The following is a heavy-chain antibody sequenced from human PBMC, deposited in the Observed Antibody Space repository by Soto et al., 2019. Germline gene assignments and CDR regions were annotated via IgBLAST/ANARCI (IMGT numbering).Heavy chain of an antibody. CDR2: IDPSDSYT. J-gene: IGHJ5*02. Sequence: NLGESLKISCKGSGYSFTSYWISWVRQMPGKGLEWMGRIDPSDSYTNYSPSFQGHVTISADKSISTAYLQWSSLKASDTAMYYCARHPSGYDRNWFDPWGQGTLVTVSS. V-gene: IGHV5-10-1*01. CDR1: GYSFTSYW. D-gene: IGHD5-12*01. CDR3: ARHPSGYDRNWFDP.